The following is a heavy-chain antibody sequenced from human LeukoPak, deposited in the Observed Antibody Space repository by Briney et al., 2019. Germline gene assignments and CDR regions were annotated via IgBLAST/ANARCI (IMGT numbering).Heavy chain of an antibody. D-gene: IGHD1-26*01. V-gene: IGHV4-34*01. CDR1: GGSFSGYY. CDR3: ARGYSGSYSLYYFDY. Sequence: SETLSLTCAVYGGSFSGYYWSWIRQPPGKGLEWIGEINHSGGTNYNPSLKSRVTISVDTSKNQFSLKLSSVTAADTAVYYCARGYSGSYSLYYFDYWGQGTLVTVSS. CDR2: INHSGGT. J-gene: IGHJ4*02.